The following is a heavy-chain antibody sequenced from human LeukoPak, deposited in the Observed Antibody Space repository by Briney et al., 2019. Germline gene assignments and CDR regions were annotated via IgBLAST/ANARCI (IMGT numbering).Heavy chain of an antibody. D-gene: IGHD3-10*01. CDR3: ARDSGTTGEVKFDP. CDR2: ISHSGYT. V-gene: IGHV4-34*01. CDR1: GGSFSGYY. Sequence: SETLSLTCAVYGGSFSGYYWSWIRQPPGKGLEWIGEISHSGYTNYNPSLKSRVTISVDTSKNQFSLKLMSVTAADTAVYYCARDSGTTGEVKFDPWGQGTLVTVSS. J-gene: IGHJ5*02.